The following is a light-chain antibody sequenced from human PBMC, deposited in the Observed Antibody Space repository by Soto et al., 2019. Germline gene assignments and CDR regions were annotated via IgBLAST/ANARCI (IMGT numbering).Light chain of an antibody. CDR2: DAS. J-gene: IGKJ2*01. Sequence: EVVLTQSPATLSVSPGERATLSCRAGQSVNNILAWYQQTPGQPPRLLIYDASTRATGVPGRFSGSGSGTEFTLTISSLQSEEFAVYYCQQYNHWPTFGQGTKLEIK. CDR1: QSVNNI. CDR3: QQYNHWPT. V-gene: IGKV3-15*01.